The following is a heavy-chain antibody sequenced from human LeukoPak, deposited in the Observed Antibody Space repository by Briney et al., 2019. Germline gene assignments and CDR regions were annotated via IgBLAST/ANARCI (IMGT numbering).Heavy chain of an antibody. CDR3: ARHGVAAAVDAWYPDR. CDR1: GDSLRSYY. J-gene: IGHJ2*01. V-gene: IGHV4-59*01. Sequence: SETLSLTCTVSGDSLRSYYWSCIRQPPGGGREWIGYLYYSGSTNSNPSLKSRVTISVDTTKNQFCLKLSSVTAADTAVYYCARHGVAAAVDAWYPDRGGRRSLVTASS. D-gene: IGHD6-13*01. CDR2: LYYSGST.